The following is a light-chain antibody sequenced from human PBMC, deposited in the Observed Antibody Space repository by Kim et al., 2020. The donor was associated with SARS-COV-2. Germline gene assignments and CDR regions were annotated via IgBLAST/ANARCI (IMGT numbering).Light chain of an antibody. CDR3: QAWDNNAAI. CDR1: NLGGRY. J-gene: IGLJ2*01. Sequence: VAPGQTATVPCSGDNLGGRYVSWYQQRPGQTPVLVMYQDIERPSGIPDRFSGSNSGNTATLTISGTQAMDEADYYCQAWDNNAAIFGGGTQLTVL. CDR2: QDI. V-gene: IGLV3-1*01.